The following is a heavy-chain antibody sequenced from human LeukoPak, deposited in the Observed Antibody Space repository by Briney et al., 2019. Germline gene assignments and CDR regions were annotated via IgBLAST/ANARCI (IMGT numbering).Heavy chain of an antibody. Sequence: ASVKVSCKASGGTFSSYAISWVRQAPGQGLEWMGGIIPIFGTANYAQKFQGRVTITTDKSASTAYMELSSLRSEDTAVYYCASDTGYFDSTTLGYWGQGTPVTVSS. D-gene: IGHD2/OR15-2a*01. CDR3: ASDTGYFDSTTLGY. CDR1: GGTFSSYA. V-gene: IGHV1-69*05. J-gene: IGHJ4*02. CDR2: IIPIFGTA.